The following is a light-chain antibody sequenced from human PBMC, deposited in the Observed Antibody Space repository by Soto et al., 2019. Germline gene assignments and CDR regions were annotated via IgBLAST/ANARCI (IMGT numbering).Light chain of an antibody. V-gene: IGKV3-20*01. J-gene: IGKJ4*01. CDR1: QSLSSSY. CDR3: QKYNSAPLT. CDR2: GTS. Sequence: EIVLTQSPGTLSLSPGERATLSCRASQSLSSSYLAWYQQKPGQAPRLLIYGTSIRATGIPDRFSGSGSGTDFTLTITRLEPEDVAAYYCQKYNSAPLTFGGGTKVEIK.